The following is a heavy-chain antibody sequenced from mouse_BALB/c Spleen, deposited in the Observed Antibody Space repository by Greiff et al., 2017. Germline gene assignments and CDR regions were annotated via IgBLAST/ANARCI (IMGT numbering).Heavy chain of an antibody. CDR1: GYAFSSYW. CDR2: IYPGDGDT. Sequence: QVQLQQSGAELVRPGSSVKISCKASGYAFSSYWMNWVKQRPGQGLEWIGQIYPGDGDTNYNGKFKGKATLTADKSSSTAYMQLSSLTSEDSAVYFCARGPGNYYAMDYWGQGTSVTVSS. CDR3: ARGPGNYYAMDY. V-gene: IGHV1-80*01. J-gene: IGHJ4*01.